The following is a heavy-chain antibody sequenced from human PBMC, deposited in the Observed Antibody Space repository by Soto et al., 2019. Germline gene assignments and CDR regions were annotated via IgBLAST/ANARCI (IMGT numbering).Heavy chain of an antibody. D-gene: IGHD2-2*01. J-gene: IGHJ5*02. Sequence: GASVKVSCKASGYTFTSYYMHWVRQAPGQGLEWMGIINPSGGSTSYAQKFQGRVTTTRDTSTSTVYMELSSLRSEDTAVYYCARGGMGYCSSTSCPAADWFDPWGQGTLVTVSS. CDR2: INPSGGST. CDR1: GYTFTSYY. V-gene: IGHV1-46*01. CDR3: ARGGMGYCSSTSCPAADWFDP.